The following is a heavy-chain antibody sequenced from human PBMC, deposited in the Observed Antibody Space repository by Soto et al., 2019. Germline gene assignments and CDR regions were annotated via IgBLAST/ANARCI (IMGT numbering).Heavy chain of an antibody. CDR3: ARSSCTNGVCYLGYFDH. Sequence: SETLSLTCTVSGGSITDYSWVWIRQPAGKGLEWIGRIFSSGSTNYNPSLKGRITMSLDTSKNQFSLKLNSATATDTAVYFCARSSCTNGVCYLGYFDHWGQGTLVTVSS. CDR1: GGSITDYS. CDR2: IFSSGST. J-gene: IGHJ4*02. D-gene: IGHD2-8*01. V-gene: IGHV4-4*07.